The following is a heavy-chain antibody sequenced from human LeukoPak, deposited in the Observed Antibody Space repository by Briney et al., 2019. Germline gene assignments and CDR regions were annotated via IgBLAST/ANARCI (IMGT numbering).Heavy chain of an antibody. CDR2: IYSGGST. CDR3: ARQYCSGGSCPDYFDY. D-gene: IGHD2-15*01. J-gene: IGHJ4*02. Sequence: GSLRLSCAASGFTVSSNYMSWVRQAPGKGLEWVSVIYSGGSTYYADSVKGRFTISRDNSKNTLYLQMNSLRAEDTAVYYCARQYCSGGSCPDYFDYWGQGTLVTVSS. V-gene: IGHV3-66*02. CDR1: GFTVSSNY.